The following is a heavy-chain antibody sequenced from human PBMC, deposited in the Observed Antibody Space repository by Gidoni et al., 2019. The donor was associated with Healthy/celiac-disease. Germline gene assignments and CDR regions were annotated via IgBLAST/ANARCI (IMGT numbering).Heavy chain of an antibody. V-gene: IGHV5-51*01. CDR1: GYTFTSYW. CDR2: IYPGDSDT. CDR3: ARAPEGYYGSGSYFDWFDP. J-gene: IGHJ5*02. Sequence: EVQLVQTGAEVNKPGEPLKISCKGSGYTFTSYWIGWVRQMPGKGLEWMGIIYPGDSDTRYSPSFQGQVTISADKSISTAYLQWSSLKASDTAMYYCARAPEGYYGSGSYFDWFDPWGQGTLVTVSS. D-gene: IGHD3-10*01.